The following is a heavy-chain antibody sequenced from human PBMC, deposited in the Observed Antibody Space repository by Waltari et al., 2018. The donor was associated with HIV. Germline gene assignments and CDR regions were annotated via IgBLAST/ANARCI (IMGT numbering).Heavy chain of an antibody. CDR2: INPKNGNP. CDR1: GYTFSTYG. CDR3: TRTGIAGAGVYFQY. D-gene: IGHD6-13*01. V-gene: IGHV7-4-1*02. J-gene: IGHJ1*01. Sequence: QVQLVQSGSELKKPGASVKVSCKASGYTFSTYGVNWVRQAPGQGLEWMGWINPKNGNPTYGQGFTGRFVFSLDTSVSTTYLQINSLKAEDTAVYYCTRTGIAGAGVYFQYWGQGTLVTVSS.